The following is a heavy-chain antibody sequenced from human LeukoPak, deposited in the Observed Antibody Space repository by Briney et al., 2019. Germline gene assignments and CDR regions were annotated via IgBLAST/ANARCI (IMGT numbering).Heavy chain of an antibody. CDR2: ISWNSGSI. Sequence: GRSLRLSCAASGFTFDDYAMHWVWQAPGKGLEWVSGISWNSGSIGYADSVKGRFTISRDNAKNSLYLQMNSLRAEDTALYYCAKVGKRWLLGFDPWGQGTLVTVSS. D-gene: IGHD5-24*01. CDR1: GFTFDDYA. CDR3: AKVGKRWLLGFDP. V-gene: IGHV3-9*01. J-gene: IGHJ5*02.